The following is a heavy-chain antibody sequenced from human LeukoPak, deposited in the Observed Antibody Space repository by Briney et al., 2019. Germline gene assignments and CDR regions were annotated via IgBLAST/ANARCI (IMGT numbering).Heavy chain of an antibody. Sequence: SETLSLTCTVPGGSISSGGYYWSWIRQHPGKGLEWIGYIYYSGSTYYNPSLKSRVTISVDTSKNQFSLKLSSVTAADTAVYYCATGDSSGSYLNYFDYWGRGTLVTVSS. CDR3: ATGDSSGSYLNYFDY. CDR2: IYYSGST. CDR1: GGSISSGGYY. V-gene: IGHV4-31*03. J-gene: IGHJ4*02. D-gene: IGHD3-22*01.